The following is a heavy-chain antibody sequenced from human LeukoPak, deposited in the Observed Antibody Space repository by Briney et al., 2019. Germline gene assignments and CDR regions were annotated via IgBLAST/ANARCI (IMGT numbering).Heavy chain of an antibody. D-gene: IGHD2-21*02. V-gene: IGHV3-11*04. CDR2: ITSSGRST. CDR3: ARVLRSVLTGTDAFDI. CDR1: GFTFSDYN. J-gene: IGHJ3*02. Sequence: GGSLRLSCAASGFTFSDYNMTWIRQAPGKGVEGGWVAYITSSGRSTLYADSVKGRCTISRDNAKNSLYLQMNSLRPEDTAVYYCARVLRSVLTGTDAFDIWGQGTRVTVSS.